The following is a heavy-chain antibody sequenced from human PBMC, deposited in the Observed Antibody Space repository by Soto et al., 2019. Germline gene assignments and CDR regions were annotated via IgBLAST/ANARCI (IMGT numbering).Heavy chain of an antibody. CDR1: GGTFSSYT. CDR2: IIPILGIA. CDR3: ARDGTMVRPLDY. D-gene: IGHD3-10*01. Sequence: SVKVSCKASGGTFSSYTISWVRQAPGQGLEWMGRIIPILGIANYAQKFQGRVTITADKSTSTAYMELSSLRSEDTAVYYCARDGTMVRPLDYWGQGTLVTVSS. J-gene: IGHJ4*02. V-gene: IGHV1-69*04.